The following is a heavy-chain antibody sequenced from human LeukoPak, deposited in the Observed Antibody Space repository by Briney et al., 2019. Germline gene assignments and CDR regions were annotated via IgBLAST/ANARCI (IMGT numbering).Heavy chain of an antibody. J-gene: IGHJ5*02. V-gene: IGHV3-9*01. D-gene: IGHD6-19*01. CDR1: GFTFDDYA. Sequence: PGGSLRLSCAASGFTFDDYAMHWVRQAPGKGLEWVSGISWNSGSIGYADSVKGRFTISRDNAKNSLYLQMNSLRAEDTALYYCAKDMGSGGRVNWFDPWGQGTLVTVSS. CDR2: ISWNSGSI. CDR3: AKDMGSGGRVNWFDP.